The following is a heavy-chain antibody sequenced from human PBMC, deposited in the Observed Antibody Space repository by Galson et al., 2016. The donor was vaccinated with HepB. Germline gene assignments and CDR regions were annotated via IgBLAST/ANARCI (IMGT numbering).Heavy chain of an antibody. Sequence: SVKVSCKASGYTFSSYDISRVRQAPGQGLEWMGRMNPNSANTGYVEKFQGRVTMTWNTSISTAYLELRGLRSEDTAVYYCARFMEWSDYWGQGTLVIVSS. V-gene: IGHV1-8*01. D-gene: IGHD3-3*01. CDR1: GYTFSSYD. J-gene: IGHJ4*02. CDR2: MNPNSANT. CDR3: ARFMEWSDY.